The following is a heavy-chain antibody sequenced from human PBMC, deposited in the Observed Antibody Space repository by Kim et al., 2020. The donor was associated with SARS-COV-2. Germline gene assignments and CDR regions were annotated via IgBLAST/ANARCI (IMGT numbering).Heavy chain of an antibody. CDR1: GFTFDDYT. V-gene: IGHV3-43*01. J-gene: IGHJ4*02. CDR2: ISWDGGST. D-gene: IGHD1-26*01. Sequence: GGSLRLSCAASGFTFDDYTMHWVRQAPGKGLEWVSLISWDGGSTYYADSVKGRFTISRDNSKNSLYLQMNSPRTEDTALYYCAKDRGRGSYPFDYWGQGTLVTVSA. CDR3: AKDRGRGSYPFDY.